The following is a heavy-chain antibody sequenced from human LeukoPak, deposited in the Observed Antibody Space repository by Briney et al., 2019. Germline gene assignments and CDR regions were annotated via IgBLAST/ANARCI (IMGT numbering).Heavy chain of an antibody. V-gene: IGHV3-23*01. Sequence: GGSLRLSCAASGFTFSSYAMSWVRQAPGKGLEWVSAISGSGGSTYYADSVKGWFTISRDNSKNTLYPQMNSLRAEDTAVYYCAKDREDIVVVVAAAHDAFDIWGQGTMVTVSS. J-gene: IGHJ3*02. CDR3: AKDREDIVVVVAAAHDAFDI. D-gene: IGHD2-15*01. CDR1: GFTFSSYA. CDR2: ISGSGGST.